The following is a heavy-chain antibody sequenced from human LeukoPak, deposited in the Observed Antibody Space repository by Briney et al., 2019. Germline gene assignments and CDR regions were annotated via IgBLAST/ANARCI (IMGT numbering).Heavy chain of an antibody. D-gene: IGHD6-13*01. Sequence: SETLPLTCTVSGGSISSSSYYWGWIRQPPGKGLEWIGSIYYSGSTYYNPSLKSRVTISVDTSKNQFSLKLSSVTAADTAVYYCARPEYSSSWYWFDPWGQGTLVTVSS. J-gene: IGHJ5*02. CDR1: GGSISSSSYY. CDR2: IYYSGST. V-gene: IGHV4-39*01. CDR3: ARPEYSSSWYWFDP.